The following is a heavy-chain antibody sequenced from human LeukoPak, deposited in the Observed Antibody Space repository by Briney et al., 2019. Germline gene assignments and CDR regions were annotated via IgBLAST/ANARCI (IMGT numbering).Heavy chain of an antibody. V-gene: IGHV4-34*01. Sequence: NTSETLSLTCAVYGGSFSGYYWSWIRQPPGKGLEWIGEINHSGSTNYDPSLKSRVTISVDTSKNQFSLKLSSVTAADTAVYYCAREVSYYYMDVWGKGTTVTVSS. CDR1: GGSFSGYY. CDR2: INHSGST. CDR3: AREVSYYYMDV. J-gene: IGHJ6*03.